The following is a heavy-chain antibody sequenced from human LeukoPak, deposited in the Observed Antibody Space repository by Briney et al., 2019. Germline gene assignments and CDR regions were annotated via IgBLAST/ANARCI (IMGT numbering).Heavy chain of an antibody. CDR2: INPNSGGT. Sequence: ASVKVSCKASGYTFTGYYIHGVRQAPGQGLEWMGWINPNSGGTNYAQKFQGRVTMTRDTSIITAYMELSGLRSDDTAVYYCARDRWSVFDYWGQGALVTVSS. CDR3: ARDRWSVFDY. V-gene: IGHV1-2*02. D-gene: IGHD2-8*01. CDR1: GYTFTGYY. J-gene: IGHJ4*02.